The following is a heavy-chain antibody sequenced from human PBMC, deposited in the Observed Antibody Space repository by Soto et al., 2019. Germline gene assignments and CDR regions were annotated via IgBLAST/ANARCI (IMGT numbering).Heavy chain of an antibody. J-gene: IGHJ4*02. D-gene: IGHD6-19*01. Sequence: VASVKVSCKASGYTFTSYGISWVRQAPGQGLEWMGWISAYNGNTNYAQKLQGRVTMTTDTSTSTACMELRSLRSDDTAVYYCARVESSGWGKYLDYWGQGTLVTVSS. CDR2: ISAYNGNT. CDR1: GYTFTSYG. V-gene: IGHV1-18*01. CDR3: ARVESSGWGKYLDY.